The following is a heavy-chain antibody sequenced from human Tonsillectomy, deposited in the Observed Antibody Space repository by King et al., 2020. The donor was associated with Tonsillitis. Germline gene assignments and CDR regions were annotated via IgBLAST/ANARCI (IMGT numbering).Heavy chain of an antibody. CDR1: GFTFSTYG. J-gene: IGHJ4*02. CDR3: TAGGIITMGRGGFDY. V-gene: IGHV3-23*04. CDR2: MSGRGGSI. D-gene: IGHD3-10*01. Sequence: EVQLVESGGGLVQPGGSLRLSCAASGFTFSTYGMTWVRQAPGKGLEWVSSMSGRGGSIYYADSVKGRFTISRDNSKNTLYLQINSLRAEDTAVYYCTAGGIITMGRGGFDYWGQGTLVTVSS.